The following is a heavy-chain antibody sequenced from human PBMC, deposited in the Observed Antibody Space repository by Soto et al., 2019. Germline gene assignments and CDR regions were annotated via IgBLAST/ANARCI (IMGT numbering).Heavy chain of an antibody. D-gene: IGHD1-1*01. CDR1: GGSISSGGYY. J-gene: IGHJ4*02. V-gene: IGHV4-31*03. CDR2: IYYSGST. CDR3: ARADGRSQLRTETIFDY. Sequence: PSETLSLTCTFSGGSISSGGYYWSWIRQHPGKGLEWIGYIYYSGSTYYNPSLKSRVTISVDTSKNQFSLKLSSVTAADTAVYYCARADGRSQLRTETIFDYWGKETLVTVSS.